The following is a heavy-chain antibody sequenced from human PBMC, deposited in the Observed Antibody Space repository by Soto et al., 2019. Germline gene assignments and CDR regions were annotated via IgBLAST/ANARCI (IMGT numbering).Heavy chain of an antibody. CDR3: ARDGEQVVVAATDYYYYGMDV. CDR1: GYTFTSYG. D-gene: IGHD2-15*01. V-gene: IGHV1-18*01. Sequence: QVQLVQSGAEVKKPGASVKVSCKASGYTFTSYGISWVRQAPGQGLEWMGWISAYNGNTNYAQKLQGRVTMTTDTSTSTAYMELRSLRADDTAVYYCARDGEQVVVAATDYYYYGMDVWGQGTTVTVSS. J-gene: IGHJ6*02. CDR2: ISAYNGNT.